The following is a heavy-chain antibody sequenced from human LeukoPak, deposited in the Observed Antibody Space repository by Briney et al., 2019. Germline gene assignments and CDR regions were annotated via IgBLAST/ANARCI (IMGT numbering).Heavy chain of an antibody. Sequence: GGSLRLSCAASGFTFSNYGIHWVRQAPGKGLEWVAFIRCDGTNKYYAASVKGRFTISKDNSKNTLYLQMNSLRAEDTAVYYCAKDACSSCQYYYYHYMDVWGKGTTVTISS. CDR2: IRCDGTNK. CDR1: GFTFSNYG. J-gene: IGHJ6*03. CDR3: AKDACSSCQYYYYHYMDV. D-gene: IGHD2-2*01. V-gene: IGHV3-30*02.